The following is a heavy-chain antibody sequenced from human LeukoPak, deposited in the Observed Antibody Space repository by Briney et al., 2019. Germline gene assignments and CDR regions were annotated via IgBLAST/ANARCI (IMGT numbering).Heavy chain of an antibody. CDR3: ARFRSGGRIDY. V-gene: IGHV3-48*03. J-gene: IGHJ4*02. CDR1: GFTFSSYE. D-gene: IGHD3-10*01. CDR2: ISSSGSTI. Sequence: GGSLRLSCAASGFTFSSYEMNWVRRAPGKELEWVSYISSSGSTIYYADSVKGRFTISRDNAKNSLYLQMNSLRAEDTAVYYCARFRSGGRIDYWGQGTLVTVSS.